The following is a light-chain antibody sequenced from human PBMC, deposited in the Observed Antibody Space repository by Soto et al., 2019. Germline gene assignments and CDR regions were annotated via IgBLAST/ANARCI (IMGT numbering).Light chain of an antibody. Sequence: IQMTQSPSTLSASVGDRVIITCLASQGIGSWLAWYQQKPGKAPKLLIYKASTLESGVPSRFSGSGSGTGFTLTISSLQPDDFATYYCQQYDTYWTFGQGTKVEIK. CDR2: KAS. V-gene: IGKV1-5*03. J-gene: IGKJ1*01. CDR1: QGIGSW. CDR3: QQYDTYWT.